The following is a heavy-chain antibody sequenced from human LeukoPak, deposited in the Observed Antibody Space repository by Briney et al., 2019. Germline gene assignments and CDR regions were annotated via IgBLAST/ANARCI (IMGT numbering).Heavy chain of an antibody. V-gene: IGHV4-34*01. CDR1: GRSFSGYY. Sequence: SETLSLTCAVSGRSFSGYYWSWIRQAPGKGLQWIAEINHLGSTNYNPSLKSRVTISVDTSKKQFSLRLRSVTAADTAAYYCARVFGGSSGYFDYWGQGTLITVSS. J-gene: IGHJ4*02. D-gene: IGHD3-16*01. CDR3: ARVFGGSSGYFDY. CDR2: INHLGST.